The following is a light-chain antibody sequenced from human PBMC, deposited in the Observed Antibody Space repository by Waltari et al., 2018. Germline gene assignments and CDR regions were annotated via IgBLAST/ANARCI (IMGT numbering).Light chain of an antibody. CDR2: SNN. V-gene: IGLV1-44*01. CDR1: NSNIGNNF. CDR3: ATWDDRLTGVV. Sequence: QSALTQPPSASGTPGQRVTISCSGSNSNIGNNFVNWYQQVPGTAPKLLIYSNNQRPSGVPDRFSGSKSGTSASLAISGLQSDDDGDYYCATWDDRLTGVVFGGGTKVTVL. J-gene: IGLJ2*01.